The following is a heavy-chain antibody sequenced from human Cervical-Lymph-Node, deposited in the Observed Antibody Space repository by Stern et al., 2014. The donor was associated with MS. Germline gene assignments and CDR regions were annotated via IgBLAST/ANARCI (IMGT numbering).Heavy chain of an antibody. Sequence: QVQMVESGAEVKKPGASVKDFCKASGYTFTSYGISWVLQAPGQGLERMVWISAYNGNTNYAQKLQGRVTMNTDTSTSTAYMELRSLRSDDTAVYYCARGLLGSENAFDIWGQGTMVTVSS. CDR2: ISAYNGNT. CDR3: ARGLLGSENAFDI. J-gene: IGHJ3*02. D-gene: IGHD2-15*01. V-gene: IGHV1-18*01. CDR1: GYTFTSYG.